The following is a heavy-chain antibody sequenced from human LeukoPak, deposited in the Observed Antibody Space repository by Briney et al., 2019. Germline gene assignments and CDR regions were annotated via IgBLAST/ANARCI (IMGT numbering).Heavy chain of an antibody. Sequence: GGSLRLSCAASGFTFSSSSMNWVRQAPGKGLEWVSSISSSSDVYYADSVKGRFTISRDNAKNSLYLQMNNLRAEDTAVYYCARDASGARGFYFFDYWGQGTLVTVSS. CDR2: ISSSSDV. J-gene: IGHJ4*02. CDR1: GFTFSSSS. D-gene: IGHD6-25*01. V-gene: IGHV3-21*01. CDR3: ARDASGARGFYFFDY.